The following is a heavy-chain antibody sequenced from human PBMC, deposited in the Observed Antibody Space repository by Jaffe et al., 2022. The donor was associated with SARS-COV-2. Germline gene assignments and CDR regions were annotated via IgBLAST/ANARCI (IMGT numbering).Heavy chain of an antibody. V-gene: IGHV4-4*07. CDR2: IYTSGST. CDR1: GGSISSYY. J-gene: IGHJ3*02. D-gene: IGHD6-13*01. Sequence: QVQLQESGPGLVKPSETLSLTCTVSGGSISSYYWSWIRQPAGKGLEWIGRIYTSGSTNYNPSLKSRVTMSVDTSKNQFSLKLSSVTAADTAVYYCARDYPLVGAIAAKRGDAFDIWGQGTMVTVSS. CDR3: ARDYPLVGAIAAKRGDAFDI.